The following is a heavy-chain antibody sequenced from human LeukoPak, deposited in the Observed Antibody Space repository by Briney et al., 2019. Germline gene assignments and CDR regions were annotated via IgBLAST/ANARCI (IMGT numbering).Heavy chain of an antibody. CDR2: ISGSGGST. CDR1: GFTFSSYG. D-gene: IGHD3-10*01. CDR3: ANYYGSGSYAY. J-gene: IGHJ4*02. V-gene: IGHV3-23*01. Sequence: GGSLRLSCAASGFTFSSYGMSWVRQAPGKGLEWVSAISGSGGSTYYADSVEGRFTISRDNSKNTLYLQMNSLRAEDTAVYYCANYYGSGSYAYWGQGTLVTVSS.